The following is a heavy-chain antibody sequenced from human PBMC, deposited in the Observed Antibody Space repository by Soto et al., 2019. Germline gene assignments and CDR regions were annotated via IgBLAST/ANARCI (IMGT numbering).Heavy chain of an antibody. CDR3: AREFSPGLFEY. CDR2: VAPGGGV. Sequence: QVQLVQSGADVREPGASVTVSCKASGFTFTNYHMHWVRQAPGQGLEWLGFVAPGGGVGYTQKFQGRLTVTRDTSTTTLYMELSSLTSEDTAVYYCAREFSPGLFEYWGQGSLVTVSS. J-gene: IGHJ4*02. V-gene: IGHV1-46*01. CDR1: GFTFTNYH.